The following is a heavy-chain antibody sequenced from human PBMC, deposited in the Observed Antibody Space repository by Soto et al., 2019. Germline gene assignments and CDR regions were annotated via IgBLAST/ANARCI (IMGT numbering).Heavy chain of an antibody. CDR2: INYSGST. CDR3: ARHGTPSGSNWYFDY. D-gene: IGHD6-13*01. J-gene: IGHJ4*02. V-gene: IGHV4-39*01. CDR1: GGSIRSGSSY. Sequence: SETLSLTCTVSGGSIRSGSSYWGWIRQPPGKGLEWIGTINYSGSTYYNPSLKSRVTISVDTSKNQFSLKLSSVTAADTAVHYCARHGTPSGSNWYFDYCGQGTLVTVSS.